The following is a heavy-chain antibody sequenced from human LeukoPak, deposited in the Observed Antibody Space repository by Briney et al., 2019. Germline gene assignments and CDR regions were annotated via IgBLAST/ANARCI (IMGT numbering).Heavy chain of an antibody. V-gene: IGHV1-2*02. CDR3: ARGLGNYYDSSGS. CDR1: AYTFTGYF. Sequence: ASVKVSCKASAYTFTGYFMHWVRQAPGQGLEWMGYINPNSGGTKYAQKFQGRVTMTRDTSLSTAYMELSSLRSEDTAVYYCARGLGNYYDSSGSWGQGTLVTVSS. CDR2: INPNSGGT. J-gene: IGHJ4*02. D-gene: IGHD3-22*01.